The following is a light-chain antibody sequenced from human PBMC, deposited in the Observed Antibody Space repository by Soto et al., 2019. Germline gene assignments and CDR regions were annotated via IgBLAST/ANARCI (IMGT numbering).Light chain of an antibody. V-gene: IGLV1-44*01. CDR3: AAWNDALYGGV. CDR2: NND. CDR1: SSNIGANT. J-gene: IGLJ1*01. Sequence: QSVLTQPPSASGTPGQRVTISCSGSSSNIGANTVNWYQQLPGTAPKLLISNNDQRPSGVPDRFSGSKSGTSASLAISGLQSEDDADYYWAAWNDALYGGVFGSGTSSPS.